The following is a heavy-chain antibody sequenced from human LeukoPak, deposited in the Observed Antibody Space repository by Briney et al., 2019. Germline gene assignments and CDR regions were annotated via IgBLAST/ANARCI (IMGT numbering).Heavy chain of an antibody. Sequence: ASVKVSCKASGGTFSNYAVSWVRQAPGQGLEWMGRIIPIFDIANYAQKFQGRVTITADKSTSTAYMELSSLRFEDTAVYYCARDDYGSGSYYKLDYWGQGTLVTVSS. CDR3: ARDDYGSGSYYKLDY. CDR1: GGTFSNYA. J-gene: IGHJ4*02. CDR2: IIPIFDIA. V-gene: IGHV1-69*04. D-gene: IGHD3-10*01.